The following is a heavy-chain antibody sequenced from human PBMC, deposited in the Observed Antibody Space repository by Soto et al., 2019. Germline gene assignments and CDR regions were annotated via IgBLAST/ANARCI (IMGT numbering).Heavy chain of an antibody. D-gene: IGHD3-3*01. CDR1: GGSISSGDYY. CDR3: ARGSTIFGVVSYDY. J-gene: IGHJ4*02. CDR2: IYYSGST. V-gene: IGHV4-30-4*01. Sequence: SETLSLTCTVSGGSISSGDYYWSWIRQPPGKGLEWIGYIYYSGSTYYNPSLKSRVTISVDTSKNQFSLKLSSVTAADTAVYYCARGSTIFGVVSYDYWGQGTLVTVSS.